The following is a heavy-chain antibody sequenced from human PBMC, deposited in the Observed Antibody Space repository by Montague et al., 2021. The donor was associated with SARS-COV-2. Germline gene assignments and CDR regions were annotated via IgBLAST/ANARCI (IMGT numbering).Heavy chain of an antibody. V-gene: IGHV4-61*02. D-gene: IGHD2-2*01. CDR1: GGSISSGSYY. J-gene: IGHJ6*02. Sequence: TLSLTCSVSGGSISSGSYYWSWIRQPAGKGLEWIGRIYISGGTNYNPSLKSRVTMSVDTSKNQFSLKLSSVTAADTAVYYCARTVVVPAAMSRYYGMDVWGQGTSVTVSS. CDR3: ARTVVVPAAMSRYYGMDV. CDR2: IYISGGT.